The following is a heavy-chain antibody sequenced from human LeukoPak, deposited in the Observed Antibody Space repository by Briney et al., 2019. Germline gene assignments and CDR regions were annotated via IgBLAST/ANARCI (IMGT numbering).Heavy chain of an antibody. J-gene: IGHJ4*02. D-gene: IGHD3-22*01. CDR3: ARGDPYYYDSSGYRSWDY. CDR2: ISSSSSYI. V-gene: IGHV3-21*01. CDR1: GFTFSSYS. Sequence: KPGGSLRLSCAASGFTFSSYSMNWVRQAPGKGLEWVSSISSSSSYIYYADSVKGRFTISRDNAKNSLYLQMNSLRVEDTAVYYCARGDPYYYDSSGYRSWDYWGQGTLVTVSS.